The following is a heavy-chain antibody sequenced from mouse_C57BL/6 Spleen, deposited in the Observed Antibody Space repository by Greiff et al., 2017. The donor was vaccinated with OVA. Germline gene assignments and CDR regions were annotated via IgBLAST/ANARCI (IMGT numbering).Heavy chain of an antibody. J-gene: IGHJ2*01. Sequence: QVQLQQPGAELVKPGASVKLSCKASGYTFTSYWMHWVKQRPGRGLAWIGRIAPNSGGTKYNEKLKSKATLTVEQPSRTDYRQLSSLTSEESAVYYWARRGGRSIDYWGQGTTLTVSS. CDR3: ARRGGRSIDY. CDR1: GYTFTSYW. D-gene: IGHD1-1*01. V-gene: IGHV1-72*01. CDR2: IAPNSGGT.